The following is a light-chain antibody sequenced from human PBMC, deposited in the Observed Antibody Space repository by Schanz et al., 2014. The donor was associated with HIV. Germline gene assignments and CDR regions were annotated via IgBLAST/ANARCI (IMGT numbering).Light chain of an antibody. CDR3: QQYNNWPPWT. J-gene: IGKJ1*01. Sequence: DIQLTQSPSSLSASVGDRVTITCRASQGISSYLAWYQQKPGKAPKLLIYAASTLQSGVPSRFSGSESGTDFTLTISSLQSEDSAIYYCQQYNNWPPWTFGQGTKVEIK. CDR2: AAS. CDR1: QGISSY. V-gene: IGKV1-9*01.